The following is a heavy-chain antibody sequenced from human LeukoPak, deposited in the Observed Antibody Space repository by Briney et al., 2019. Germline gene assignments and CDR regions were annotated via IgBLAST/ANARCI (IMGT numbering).Heavy chain of an antibody. Sequence: PGGSLRLSCAASGFTFDDYGMSWVRQAPGRGLEWVSGINWNGDSTGYADSVKGRFTISRDNAKNFLYLQMNSLRAEDTALYYCAKDIRNGYYYDSSPGAFDIWGQGTMVTVSS. CDR1: GFTFDDYG. V-gene: IGHV3-20*04. D-gene: IGHD3-22*01. CDR3: AKDIRNGYYYDSSPGAFDI. CDR2: INWNGDST. J-gene: IGHJ3*02.